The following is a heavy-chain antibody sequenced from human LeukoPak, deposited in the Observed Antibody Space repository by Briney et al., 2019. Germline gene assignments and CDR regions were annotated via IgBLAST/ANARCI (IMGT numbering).Heavy chain of an antibody. CDR1: GYTFTSYY. D-gene: IGHD1-26*01. J-gene: IGHJ6*02. CDR2: INPSGGST. CDR3: AGGGGSYGGNYYYGMDV. Sequence: ASVKVSCKASGYTFTSYYMHWVRQAPGQGLEWMGIINPSGGSTSYAQKFQGRVTMTRDTSTSTVYMELSSLRSEDTAVYYCAGGGGSYGGNYYYGMDVWGQGTTVTVSS. V-gene: IGHV1-46*01.